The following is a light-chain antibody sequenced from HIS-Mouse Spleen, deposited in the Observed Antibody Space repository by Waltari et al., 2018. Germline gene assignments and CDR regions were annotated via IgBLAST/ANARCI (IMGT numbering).Light chain of an antibody. CDR1: ALPKKF. CDR2: EDS. J-gene: IGLJ2*01. V-gene: IGLV3-10*01. Sequence: SYELTQPPSVSVSPGQTARITCPGDALPKKFAYWYQQKSGQAPVLVIYEDSKRPSGIPGGCSGSSSGTMATLTISGAQVEDEADYYCYSTDSSGNHRVFGGGTKLTVL. CDR3: YSTDSSGNHRV.